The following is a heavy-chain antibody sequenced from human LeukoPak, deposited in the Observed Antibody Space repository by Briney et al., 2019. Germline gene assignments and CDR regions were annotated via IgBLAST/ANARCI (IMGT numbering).Heavy chain of an antibody. Sequence: GGSLRLSCAASGFTFSSYWMHWVRKAPGKGLVWVSRINSDGSSTSYADSVKGRFTISRDNAKNTLYLQMNSLRAEDTAVYYCAREGDIVATYWFDPWGQGTLVTVSS. CDR3: AREGDIVATYWFDP. CDR2: INSDGSST. J-gene: IGHJ5*02. V-gene: IGHV3-74*01. CDR1: GFTFSSYW. D-gene: IGHD5-12*01.